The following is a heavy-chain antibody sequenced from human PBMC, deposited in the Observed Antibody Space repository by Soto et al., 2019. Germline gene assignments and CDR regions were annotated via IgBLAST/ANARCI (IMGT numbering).Heavy chain of an antibody. V-gene: IGHV1-8*01. CDR3: ARDRIAAHWFDP. Sequence: GASVKVSCKASGYTFTSYDINWVRQATGQGLEWMGWMNPNSGNTGYAQKFQGRVTMTRNTSISTAYMELSSLRSEDTAVYYCARDRIAAHWFDPWGQGTLVTVSS. CDR2: MNPNSGNT. J-gene: IGHJ5*02. CDR1: GYTFTSYD. D-gene: IGHD6-6*01.